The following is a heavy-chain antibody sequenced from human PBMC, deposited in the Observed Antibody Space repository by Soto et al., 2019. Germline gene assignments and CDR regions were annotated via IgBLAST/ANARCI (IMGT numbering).Heavy chain of an antibody. D-gene: IGHD3-22*01. V-gene: IGHV3-15*07. J-gene: IGHJ4*02. Sequence: WIRQPPGKGLEWVGRIRSKTEGETTDYAAPVKGRFTISRDDSKNTLDLQMNNLKSEDTAVYYCATTSDFYESSGYLSYFDFWGQGTRVTVSS. CDR2: IRSKTEGETT. CDR3: ATTSDFYESSGYLSYFDF.